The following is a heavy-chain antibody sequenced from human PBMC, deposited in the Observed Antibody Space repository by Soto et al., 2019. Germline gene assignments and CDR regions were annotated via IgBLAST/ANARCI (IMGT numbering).Heavy chain of an antibody. V-gene: IGHV4-59*08. CDR3: ARDLSRRFDP. CDR2: IYYSGST. Sequence: QVQLQESGPGLVKPSETLSLTCTVSGGSISSYYWSWIRQPPGKGLEWIGYIYYSGSTNYNPSLTSRVTISVDTSKNQFSLKLSSVTAADTAVYYCARDLSRRFDPWGQGTLVTVSS. CDR1: GGSISSYY. J-gene: IGHJ5*02.